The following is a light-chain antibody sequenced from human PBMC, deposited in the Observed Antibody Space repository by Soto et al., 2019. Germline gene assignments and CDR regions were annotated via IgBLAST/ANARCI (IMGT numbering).Light chain of an antibody. V-gene: IGLV1-44*01. Sequence: QSVLAQPPSASGTPGQRVTISCSGSNSNIGRNDVTWYQQVPGTAPQCLIYSNDQRPPGVPDRISGSRSGTSASLAISALQSGDEAEYYCAAWDDTLRARVFGAGTKLTVL. CDR2: SND. CDR1: NSNIGRND. J-gene: IGLJ2*01. CDR3: AAWDDTLRARV.